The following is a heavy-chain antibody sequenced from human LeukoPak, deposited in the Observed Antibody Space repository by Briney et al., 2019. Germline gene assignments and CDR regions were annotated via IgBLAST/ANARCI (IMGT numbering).Heavy chain of an antibody. J-gene: IGHJ4*02. Sequence: GESLKISCKGSGYSFTSYWIAWVRQMPGKGLEWMGIIYPGDPDTRYSPSFQGQVIISADKSISTAYLQWSSLKASDTAVYYCARRLYDYDTSGYYYFDYWGQGTLVTVSS. D-gene: IGHD3-22*01. CDR2: IYPGDPDT. CDR1: GYSFTSYW. CDR3: ARRLYDYDTSGYYYFDY. V-gene: IGHV5-51*01.